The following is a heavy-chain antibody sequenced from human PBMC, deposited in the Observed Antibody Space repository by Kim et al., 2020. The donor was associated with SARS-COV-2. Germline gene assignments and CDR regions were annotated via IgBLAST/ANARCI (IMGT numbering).Heavy chain of an antibody. Sequence: SETLSLTCAVSGGSISSSNWWSWVRQPPGKGLEWIGEIYHSGSTNYNPSLKSRVTISVDKSKNQFSLKLSSVTAADTAVYYCARSHRCSSTSCPVVFSDYWGQGTLVTVSS. J-gene: IGHJ4*02. V-gene: IGHV4-4*02. CDR3: ARSHRCSSTSCPVVFSDY. CDR1: GGSISSSNW. D-gene: IGHD2-2*01. CDR2: IYHSGST.